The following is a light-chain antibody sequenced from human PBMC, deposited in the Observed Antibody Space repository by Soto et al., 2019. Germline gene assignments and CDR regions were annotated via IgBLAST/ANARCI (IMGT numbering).Light chain of an antibody. CDR1: QSVSSL. CDR2: DAS. CDR3: QQRSNWPLT. J-gene: IGKJ4*01. V-gene: IGKV3-11*01. Sequence: EIVLTQSPATLSLSPGERATLSCRASQSVSSLLAWYQQKPGQAPRLLIYDASSRATGIPTRFSGSGSGTDFTLTISRLEPEDFAVYYCQQRSNWPLTFGGGTKVEIK.